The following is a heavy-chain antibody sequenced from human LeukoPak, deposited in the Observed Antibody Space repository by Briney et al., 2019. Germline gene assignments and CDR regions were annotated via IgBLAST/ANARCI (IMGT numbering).Heavy chain of an antibody. CDR3: ARSDYGGGGTPLFDY. CDR1: GGSISTYY. CDR2: IYYSGST. Sequence: PSETLSLTCTVSGGSISTYYWSWIRQPPGKGLEWIGYIYYSGSTYYNPSLKSRVTISVDTSKNQFSLKLSSVTAADTAVYYCARSDYGGGGTPLFDYWGQGTLVTVSS. J-gene: IGHJ4*02. V-gene: IGHV4-59*06. D-gene: IGHD1-26*01.